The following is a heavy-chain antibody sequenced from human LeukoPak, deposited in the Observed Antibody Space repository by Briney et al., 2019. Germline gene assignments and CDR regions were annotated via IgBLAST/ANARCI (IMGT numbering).Heavy chain of an antibody. V-gene: IGHV4-39*07. Sequence: SETLSLTCTVSGGSISSSSYYWSWIRQPPGKGLEWIGEINHSGSTNYNPSLKSRVTISVDTSKNQFSLKLSSVTAADTAVYYCATGGYSYGYSPRDYWGQGTLVTVSS. CDR3: ATGGYSYGYSPRDY. CDR1: GGSISSSSYY. J-gene: IGHJ4*02. D-gene: IGHD5-18*01. CDR2: INHSGST.